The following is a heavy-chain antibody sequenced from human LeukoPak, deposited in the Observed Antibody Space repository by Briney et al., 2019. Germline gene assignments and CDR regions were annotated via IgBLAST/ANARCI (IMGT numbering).Heavy chain of an antibody. V-gene: IGHV3-23*01. CDR3: ATYSILNAREFRY. D-gene: IGHD4-11*01. J-gene: IGHJ1*01. CDR1: GFTFSSYA. CDR2: VSGGGGST. Sequence: GGSLRLSCAASGFTFSSYAINWVRQAPGKGLEWVSVVSGGGGSTYYTDSVKGRFTISRDNSKNSVYLQMNSLGADDTAVYYCATYSILNAREFRYWGQGTLVTVTS.